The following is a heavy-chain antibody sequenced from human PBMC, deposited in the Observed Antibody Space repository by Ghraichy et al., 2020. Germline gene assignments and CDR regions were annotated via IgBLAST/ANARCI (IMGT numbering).Heavy chain of an antibody. CDR3: AKGGLRGFTDAFDV. CDR2: INPSGGIT. D-gene: IGHD3-16*01. Sequence: ASVKVSCKASGYTFTSYYMHWVRQAPGQGLEWMGIINPSGGITNYAQKFQGRVTMTRDTSTTTIYMELSGLRSDDTAVYYCAKGGLRGFTDAFDVWGQGTVVTASS. CDR1: GYTFTSYY. V-gene: IGHV1-46*01. J-gene: IGHJ3*01.